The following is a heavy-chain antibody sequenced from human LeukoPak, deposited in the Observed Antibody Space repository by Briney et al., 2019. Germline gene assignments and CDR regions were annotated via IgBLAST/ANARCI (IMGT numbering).Heavy chain of an antibody. CDR1: GYTFTSYG. J-gene: IGHJ4*02. D-gene: IGHD3-9*01. CDR2: INAYNGKT. Sequence: GASVKVSCKASGYTFTSYGISWVRQAPGQGLEWMGWINAYNGKTIYAQKLQGRVTMTTDTSTSTAYMELRSLRSDDTAVYYCARDPQYYDILTGPDYWGQGTLVTVSS. V-gene: IGHV1-18*01. CDR3: ARDPQYYDILTGPDY.